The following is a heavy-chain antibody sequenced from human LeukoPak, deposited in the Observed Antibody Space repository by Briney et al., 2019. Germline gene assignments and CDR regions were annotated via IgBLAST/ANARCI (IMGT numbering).Heavy chain of an antibody. CDR2: INPNSGGT. J-gene: IGHJ5*02. Sequence: GASVKVSCKASGYTFTGHFMHWVRQAPGQGLEWMGWINPNSGGTNYARKFQGRVTMTRDTSISTAYMELSRLTSDDTAVYYCAREETGEGWFDPWGQGTLVTLSS. D-gene: IGHD1-1*01. CDR3: AREETGEGWFDP. V-gene: IGHV1-2*02. CDR1: GYTFTGHF.